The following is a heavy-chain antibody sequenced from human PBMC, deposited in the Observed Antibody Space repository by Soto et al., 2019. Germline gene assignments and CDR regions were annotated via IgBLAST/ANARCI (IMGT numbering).Heavy chain of an antibody. J-gene: IGHJ4*02. CDR2: IIGSGGRT. D-gene: IGHD3-10*01. V-gene: IGHV3-23*01. CDR1: GFTFSSYA. Sequence: GGSLRLSCAASGFTFSSYAMSWVRQAPGKGLEWVSAIIGSGGRTYYADSVKGRFTISRDNSKKTLYLQMNSMRATDTAVYYCVKYYASENYYHFYSCGQGTLDIGSS. CDR3: VKYYASENYYHFYS.